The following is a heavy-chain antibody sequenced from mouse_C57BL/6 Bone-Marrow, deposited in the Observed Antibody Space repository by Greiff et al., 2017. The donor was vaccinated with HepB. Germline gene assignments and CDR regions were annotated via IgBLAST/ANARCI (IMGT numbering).Heavy chain of an antibody. CDR3: ARHRGFAY. V-gene: IGHV5-12*01. CDR2: ISNGGGST. D-gene: IGHD3-3*01. CDR1: GFTFSDYY. J-gene: IGHJ3*01. Sequence: EVKLQESGGGLVQPGGSLKLSCAASGFTFSDYYMYWVRQTPEKRLEWVAYISNGGGSTYYPDTVKGRFTISRDNAKNTLYLQMSRLKSEDTAMYYCARHRGFAYWGQGTLVTVSA.